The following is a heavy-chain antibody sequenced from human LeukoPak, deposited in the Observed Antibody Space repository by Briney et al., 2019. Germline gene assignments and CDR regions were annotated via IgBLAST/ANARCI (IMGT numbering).Heavy chain of an antibody. CDR3: ARDPRDGYGHFDY. CDR1: GFTFSGNH. CDR2: IYIEGDT. J-gene: IGHJ4*02. V-gene: IGHV3-53*05. Sequence: GGSLRLSCVVSGFTFSGNHINWVRQAPGKGLEWVSVIYIEGDTYYSDSVKGRFTIARDNSKRTVYLQMNSLKPEDTEVYYCARDPRDGYGHFDYWGQGTLVTVSS. D-gene: IGHD5-24*01.